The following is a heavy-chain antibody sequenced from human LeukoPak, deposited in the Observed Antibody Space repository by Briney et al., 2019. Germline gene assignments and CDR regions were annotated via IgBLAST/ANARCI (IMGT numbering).Heavy chain of an antibody. J-gene: IGHJ4*02. CDR3: ARGYNFLEGFDY. CDR1: GFTFSSYA. V-gene: IGHV3-48*04. CDR2: ISSSGSTI. Sequence: GGSLRLSCAASGFTFSSYAMSWVRQAPGKGLEWVSYISSSGSTIYYADSVKGRFTISRDNAKNSLYLQMNSLRAEDTAVYYCARGYNFLEGFDYWGQGTLVTVSS. D-gene: IGHD1-1*01.